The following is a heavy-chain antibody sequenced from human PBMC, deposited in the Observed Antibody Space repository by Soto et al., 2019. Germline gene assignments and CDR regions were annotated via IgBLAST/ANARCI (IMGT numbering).Heavy chain of an antibody. D-gene: IGHD2-15*01. CDR2: IYYSGST. CDR1: GGSISSGGYY. J-gene: IGHJ4*02. Sequence: SETLSLTCNVSGGSISSGGYYWSWIRQHPGKGLEWIGYIYYSGSTYYNPSLKSRVTISVDTSKNQFSLKLSSVTAADTAVYYCARDCGGYFDYWGQGTLVTVSS. V-gene: IGHV4-31*03. CDR3: ARDCGGYFDY.